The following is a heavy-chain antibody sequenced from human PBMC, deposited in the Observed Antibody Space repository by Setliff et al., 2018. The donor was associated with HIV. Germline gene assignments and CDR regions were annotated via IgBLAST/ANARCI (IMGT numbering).Heavy chain of an antibody. D-gene: IGHD4-17*01. CDR3: ARGGYGGAYNWFDP. CDR1: GYSFTAYQ. V-gene: IGHV1-2*06. Sequence: GASVKVSCKTFGYSFTAYQMHWLRQAPGQGLEWMGRINRDNGGIDYAQKFQDRVTITRNTSINTAYMELNSLRFDDTAVYYCARGGYGGAYNWFDPWGQGTLVTVSS. J-gene: IGHJ5*02. CDR2: INRDNGGI.